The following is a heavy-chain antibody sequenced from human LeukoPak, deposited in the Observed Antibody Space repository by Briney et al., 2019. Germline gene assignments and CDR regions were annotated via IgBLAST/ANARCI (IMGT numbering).Heavy chain of an antibody. J-gene: IGHJ4*02. CDR2: IFTSGST. D-gene: IGHD3-9*01. CDR3: ARGDWATFFDY. CDR1: GGSVSSGNDY. V-gene: IGHV4-61*02. Sequence: KPSETLSLTCTVSGGSVSSGNDYWSWIRQPAGKGLEWIGRIFTSGSTNYNPSLKSRVTISADTSKNQFSLKLSSVTAADTAVYYCARGDWATFFDYWGQGSLVTVSS.